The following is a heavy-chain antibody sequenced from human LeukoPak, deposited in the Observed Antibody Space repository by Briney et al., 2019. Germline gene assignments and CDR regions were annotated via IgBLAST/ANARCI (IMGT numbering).Heavy chain of an antibody. CDR3: ARMNNWNEYYYYYMDV. CDR2: MNPNSGNT. CDR1: GYTFTSYD. D-gene: IGHD1-1*01. V-gene: IGHV1-8*01. Sequence: GASVKVSCKASGYTFTSYDINWVRQATGQGLEWMGCMNPNSGNTGYAQKFQGRVTMTRNTSISTAYMELSSLRSEDTAVYYCARMNNWNEYYYYYMDVWGKGTTVTVSS. J-gene: IGHJ6*03.